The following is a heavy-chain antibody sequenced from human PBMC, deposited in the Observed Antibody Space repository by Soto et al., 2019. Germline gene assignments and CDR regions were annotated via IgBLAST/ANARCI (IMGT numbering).Heavy chain of an antibody. CDR2: VSDSGAKT. Sequence: LRLSCVASGFTFRTNPMSWVRQAPGKGLEWVSGVSDSGAKTYYADSVKGRFTVSRDNSKNTLYLEMKSLRAEDTAVYYCAKDFQFGGSGTGYFDNWGQGTLVTVSS. D-gene: IGHD3-10*01. V-gene: IGHV3-23*01. J-gene: IGHJ4*02. CDR1: GFTFRTNP. CDR3: AKDFQFGGSGTGYFDN.